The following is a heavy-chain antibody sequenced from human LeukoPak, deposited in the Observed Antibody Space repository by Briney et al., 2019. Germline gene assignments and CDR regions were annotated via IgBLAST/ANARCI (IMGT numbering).Heavy chain of an antibody. V-gene: IGHV4-59*01. CDR1: GVSITRYY. CDR3: ARSYDFWSGDSQFDY. J-gene: IGHJ4*02. D-gene: IGHD3-3*01. CDR2: IYYSGST. Sequence: SETLSLTCAVSGVSITRYYWTWIRQPPGKGLEYIAYIYYSGSTSYNPSLKSRVTISVDTSKNQFSLKLSSVTAADTAVYHCARSYDFWSGDSQFDYWGQGTLVTVPS.